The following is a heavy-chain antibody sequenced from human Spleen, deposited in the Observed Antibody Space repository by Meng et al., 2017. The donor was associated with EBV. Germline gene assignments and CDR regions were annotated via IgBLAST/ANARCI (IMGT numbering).Heavy chain of an antibody. CDR3: ALFNGYRLGIFAY. D-gene: IGHD3-9*01. J-gene: IGHJ4*02. CDR2: INHSGST. CDR1: GGSFSGYY. V-gene: IGHV4-34*01. Sequence: VRLQQWGAGLLKPSETLSLTCADYGGSFSGYYWSWIRQPPGKGLEWIGEINHSGSTNFNASLKSRVTISIDTSKNQFSLKLSSVTAADTAVYYCALFNGYRLGIFAYWGQGTLVTVSS.